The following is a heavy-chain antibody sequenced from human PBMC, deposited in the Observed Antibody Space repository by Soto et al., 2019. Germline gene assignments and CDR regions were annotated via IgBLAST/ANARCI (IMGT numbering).Heavy chain of an antibody. V-gene: IGHV1-46*01. CDR1: GYTFTNYY. J-gene: IGHJ4*02. CDR2: IRPSGGRT. D-gene: IGHD5-18*01. CDR3: AREPNESYYFDY. Sequence: ASVKVSCKASGYTFTNYYIHWVRQAPGQGLEWLGIIRPSGGRTEYAQRFQGRVTMTRDTSTGTVYMELTSPTSEDTAVYYCAREPNESYYFDYWGQGTLVTVSS.